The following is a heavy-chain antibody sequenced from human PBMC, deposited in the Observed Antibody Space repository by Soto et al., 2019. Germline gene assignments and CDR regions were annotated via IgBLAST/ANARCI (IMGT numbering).Heavy chain of an antibody. CDR2: IYYNGNT. CDR1: GGAINDHY. V-gene: IGHV4-59*11. J-gene: IGHJ4*02. CDR3: ARVRTGYFDY. Sequence: SETLSLDCTLSGGAINDHYWSFIREPPGKGLEWIGYIYYNGNTNYNPSLEIRVTISVDRSRNQFSLRLTSLTAADTAVYYCARVRTGYFDYWGRGALVTVSS. D-gene: IGHD3-9*01.